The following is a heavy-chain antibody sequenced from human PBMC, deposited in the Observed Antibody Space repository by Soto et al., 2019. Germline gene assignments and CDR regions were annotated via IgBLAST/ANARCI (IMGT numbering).Heavy chain of an antibody. CDR3: ATSQKGCNWNYFDH. CDR2: VFYTGFT. Sequence: SETLSLTCAVSGASISGSYYYWAWLRQSPGKGPEWIGSVFYTGFTSYNPSLESRVSVSVDTSKSQFSLKLSAVTAADTAVYYCATSQKGCNWNYFDHWGQGALVTVSS. J-gene: IGHJ4*02. D-gene: IGHD1-20*01. V-gene: IGHV4-39*01. CDR1: GASISGSYYY.